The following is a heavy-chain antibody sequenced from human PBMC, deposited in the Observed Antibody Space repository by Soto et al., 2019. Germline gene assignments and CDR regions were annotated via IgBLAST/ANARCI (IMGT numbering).Heavy chain of an antibody. Sequence: EVQVVESGGGLVRPGGSLRLSCNFTFSMYSMSWVRQAPGKGLEWVASISSGSAYIKYADSVKGRFSISRNNAKNSVSLQINRLRAEDTAMYSFTRCQGWSYGNCFEPWGRGTLVTVSS. V-gene: IGHV3-21*01. CDR2: ISSGSAYI. CDR1: TFSMYS. D-gene: IGHD1-26*01. J-gene: IGHJ5*02. CDR3: TRCQGWSYGNCFEP.